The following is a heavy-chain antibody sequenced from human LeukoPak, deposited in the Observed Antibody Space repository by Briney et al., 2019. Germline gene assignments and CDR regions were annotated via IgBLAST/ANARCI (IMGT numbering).Heavy chain of an antibody. V-gene: IGHV3-23*01. CDR1: GFTFSSYG. J-gene: IGHJ3*02. Sequence: PGGSLRLSCAASGFTFSSYGMSWVRQAPGKGLEWVSAISGSGGSTYYADSVKGRFTISRDNSKNTLYLQMNSLRAEDTAVYYCASSTTVTYYGAFDIWGQGTMVTVSS. CDR2: ISGSGGST. D-gene: IGHD4-17*01. CDR3: ASSTTVTYYGAFDI.